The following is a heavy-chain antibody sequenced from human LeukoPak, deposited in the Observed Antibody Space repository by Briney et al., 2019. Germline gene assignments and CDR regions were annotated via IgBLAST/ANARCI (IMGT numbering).Heavy chain of an antibody. J-gene: IGHJ4*02. CDR3: ARDDSTLGYSSSWDDY. CDR2: IWYDGSNK. D-gene: IGHD6-13*01. CDR1: GFTFSSYG. Sequence: GGSLRLSCAASGFTFSSYGMHWVRQAPGKGLEWVAVIWYDGSNKYYADSVKGRFTISRDNSKNTLYLQMNSLRAEDTAVYYCARDDSTLGYSSSWDDYWGQGTLVTVSS. V-gene: IGHV3-33*01.